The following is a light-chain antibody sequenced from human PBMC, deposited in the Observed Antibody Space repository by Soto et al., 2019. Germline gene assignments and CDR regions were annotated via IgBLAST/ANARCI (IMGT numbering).Light chain of an antibody. CDR1: TTDVGDYIY. J-gene: IGLJ2*01. CDR2: EVT. V-gene: IGLV2-14*01. Sequence: QSALTQPASVSGSPGQSITLSCTGTTTDVGDYIYVSWYQQHPGKAPKLLIYEVTNRPSGVSDRFSGSRSGNTASLTISGLQTEDEADYYCSSYTSSSRIVFGGGTKLTVL. CDR3: SSYTSSSRIV.